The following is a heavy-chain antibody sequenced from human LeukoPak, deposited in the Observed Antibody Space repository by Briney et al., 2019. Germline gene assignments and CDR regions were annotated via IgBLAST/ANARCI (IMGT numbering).Heavy chain of an antibody. J-gene: IGHJ2*01. Sequence: PGGSLRLSCAASGFTFSSYTMSWVRQAPGKGLEWVAVISYDGSNKYYADSVKGRFTISRDNSKNTLYLQMNSLRAEDTAVYYCARHGPRPRYSYGYPPIFWYFDLWGRGTLVTVSS. CDR1: GFTFSSYT. CDR2: ISYDGSNK. CDR3: ARHGPRPRYSYGYPPIFWYFDL. D-gene: IGHD5-18*01. V-gene: IGHV3-30*04.